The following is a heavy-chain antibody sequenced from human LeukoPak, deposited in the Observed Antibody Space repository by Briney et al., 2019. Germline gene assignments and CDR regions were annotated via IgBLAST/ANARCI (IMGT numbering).Heavy chain of an antibody. D-gene: IGHD1/OR15-1a*01. CDR2: INPNSGGT. CDR3: ARVASPHWNKLSFDY. CDR1: GYTLTELS. V-gene: IGHV1-2*02. Sequence: ASVKVSCKVSGYTLTELSMHWARQAPGQGLEWMGWINPNSGGTNYAQKFQGRVTMTRDTSISTAYMELSRLRSDDTAVYYCARVASPHWNKLSFDYWGQGTLVTVSS. J-gene: IGHJ4*02.